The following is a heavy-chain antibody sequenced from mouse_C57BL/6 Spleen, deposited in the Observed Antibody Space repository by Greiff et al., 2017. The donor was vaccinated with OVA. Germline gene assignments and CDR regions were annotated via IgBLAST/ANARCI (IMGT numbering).Heavy chain of an antibody. CDR3: ARCDYDGGYFDV. CDR2: IYCDDDK. J-gene: IGHJ1*03. D-gene: IGHD2-4*01. CDR1: GFSLSTSGMG. V-gene: IGHV8-12*01. Sequence: QVTLKESGPGILQSSQTLSLTCSFSGFSLSTSGMGVSWIRQPSGKGLEWLAHIYCDDDKRYNPSLKSRLTISKDTSRNQVFLKITSVDTADTATYYCARCDYDGGYFDVWGTGTTVTVSS.